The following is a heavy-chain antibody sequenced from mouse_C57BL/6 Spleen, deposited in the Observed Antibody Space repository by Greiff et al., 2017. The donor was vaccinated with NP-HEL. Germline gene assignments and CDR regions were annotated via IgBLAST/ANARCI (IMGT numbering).Heavy chain of an antibody. CDR1: GYSITSGYY. Sequence: DVQLQESGPGLVKPSQSLSLTCSVTGYSITSGYYWNWIRQFPGNKLEWMGYISYDGSNNYNPSLKNRISITLDTSKNQFFLRLNSVTTEDTATYYCARGLDDYYGSSHVDYWGQGTTLTVAS. V-gene: IGHV3-6*01. CDR2: ISYDGSN. D-gene: IGHD1-1*01. CDR3: ARGLDDYYGSSHVDY. J-gene: IGHJ2*01.